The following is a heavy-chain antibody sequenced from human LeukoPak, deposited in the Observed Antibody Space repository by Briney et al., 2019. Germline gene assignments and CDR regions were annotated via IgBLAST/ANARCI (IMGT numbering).Heavy chain of an antibody. V-gene: IGHV3-48*01. J-gene: IGHJ4*02. CDR2: IRSSSSPT. CDR3: VRDPHALDY. D-gene: IGHD2-2*01. Sequence: GGSLRLSCEASGFTFSSYSMNWVRQAPGRGLEWVSYIRSSSSPTYYADFVEGRFTISRDNAKNSLYLQMNSLRADDTAVYYCVRDPHALDYWGQGTLVTVSS. CDR1: GFTFSSYS.